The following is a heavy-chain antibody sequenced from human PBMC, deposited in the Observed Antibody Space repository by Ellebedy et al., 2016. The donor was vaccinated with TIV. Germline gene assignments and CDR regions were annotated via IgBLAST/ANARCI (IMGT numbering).Heavy chain of an antibody. D-gene: IGHD2-21*02. CDR2: VTPFKGDT. CDR1: GDTFTYRY. V-gene: IGHV1-45*02. CDR3: ARSDCGGDCSFDL. Sequence: SVKVSCKASGDTFTYRYLHWVRRAPGQALEWMGWVTPFKGDTNHAHKFQDRLTFTRDRSMSTAYMELTGLRSEDTATYYCARSDCGGDCSFDLWGQGTPVTVSS. J-gene: IGHJ5*02.